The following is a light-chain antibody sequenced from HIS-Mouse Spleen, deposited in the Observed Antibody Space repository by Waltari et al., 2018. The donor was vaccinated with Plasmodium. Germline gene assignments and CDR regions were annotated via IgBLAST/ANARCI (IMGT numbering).Light chain of an antibody. CDR3: QSADSSGTPNWV. CDR2: KDS. J-gene: IGLJ3*02. CDR1: ALPKQY. Sequence: SYELTQPPSVSVSPGQTARIPCPGDALPKQYAYWYQQKPGQAPVLVIYKDSERPSGIPERFSGSSSGTTVTLTISGVQAEDEADYYCQSADSSGTPNWVFGGGTKLTVL. V-gene: IGLV3-25*03.